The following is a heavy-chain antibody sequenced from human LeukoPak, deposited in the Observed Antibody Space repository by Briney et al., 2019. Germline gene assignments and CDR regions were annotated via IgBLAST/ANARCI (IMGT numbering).Heavy chain of an antibody. CDR1: GFTFSTFA. V-gene: IGHV4-59*01. Sequence: GSLRLSCAASGFTFSTFAMSWIRQPPGKGLEWIGRIHPSGSTRYNPSLQSRVTISVDASKNQFSLGLSSVTAADTAVYYCARGQDAYKVGYWGQGTLVTVSS. CDR3: ARGQDAYKVGY. J-gene: IGHJ4*02. D-gene: IGHD5-24*01. CDR2: IHPSGST.